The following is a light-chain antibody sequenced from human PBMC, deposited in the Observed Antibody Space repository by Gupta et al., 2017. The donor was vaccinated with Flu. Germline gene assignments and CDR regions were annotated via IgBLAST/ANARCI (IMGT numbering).Light chain of an antibody. CDR2: DAS. CDR1: QDIALY. J-gene: IGKJ2*01. V-gene: IGKV1-33*01. CDR3: QHYDYVPYT. Sequence: DIQMTQSPSSLSASVGDRVTITCQASQDIALYLNWFQQKPGKAPNLLIYDASTLEAGVPSRFSGSGSGTDFTFTISSLQPEDIATYYCQHYDYVPYTFGQGTKLEIK.